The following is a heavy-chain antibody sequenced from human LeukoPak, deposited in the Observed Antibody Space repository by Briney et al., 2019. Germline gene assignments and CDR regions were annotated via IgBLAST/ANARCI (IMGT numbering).Heavy chain of an antibody. Sequence: ASVKVSCKASGYTFTSHYMQWVRQAPGQGLEWMGIINPSSGSTSYAQKFQGRVTMTRDMSTSTVYMELSSLRSEDTAVYYCARELYYYGSGSQEYNWFDPWGQGTLVTVSS. CDR3: ARELYYYGSGSQEYNWFDP. CDR2: INPSSGST. CDR1: GYTFTSHY. V-gene: IGHV1-46*01. D-gene: IGHD3-10*01. J-gene: IGHJ5*02.